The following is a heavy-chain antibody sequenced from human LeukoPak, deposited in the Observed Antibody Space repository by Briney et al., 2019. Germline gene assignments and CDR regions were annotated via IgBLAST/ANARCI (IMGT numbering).Heavy chain of an antibody. V-gene: IGHV3-48*03. CDR3: ASYDILTGYYFDY. CDR2: ISSSGSTI. CDR1: GFTFSSYE. D-gene: IGHD3-9*01. J-gene: IGHJ4*02. Sequence: GGSLRLSCAASGFTFSSYEMNWVRQAPGKGLEWVSYISSSGSTIYYADSVKGRFTISRDNAKNSLYQQMNSLRAEDTAVYYCASYDILTGYYFDYWGQGTLVTVSS.